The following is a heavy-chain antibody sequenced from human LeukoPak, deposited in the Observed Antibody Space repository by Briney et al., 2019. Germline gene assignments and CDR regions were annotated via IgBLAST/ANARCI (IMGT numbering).Heavy chain of an antibody. J-gene: IGHJ4*02. CDR1: GFTFSSYW. CDR3: ARHLSGVTGYTYGRGIDY. Sequence: GGSLRPSCPASGFTFSSYWTSWVRQAPGKGLEWVANIKKDGSEKYYVDSVKGRFTISRDNAKKSLYLQMNSLRAEDTAVYYCARHLSGVTGYTYGRGIDYWGQGTLVTVSS. CDR2: IKKDGSEK. D-gene: IGHD5-18*01. V-gene: IGHV3-7*01.